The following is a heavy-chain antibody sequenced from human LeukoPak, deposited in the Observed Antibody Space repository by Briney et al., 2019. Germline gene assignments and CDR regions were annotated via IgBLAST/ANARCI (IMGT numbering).Heavy chain of an antibody. CDR3: ATGWGDVGAKHAEYFQH. Sequence: GASVKVSCKVSGYTLTELSMHWVRQAPGKGLEWMGGFDPEDGETIYAQKFQGRVTMTEDTSTDTAYMELSSLRSEDTAVYYCATGWGDVGAKHAEYFQHWGQGTLVTVSS. CDR2: FDPEDGET. CDR1: GYTLTELS. J-gene: IGHJ1*01. V-gene: IGHV1-24*01. D-gene: IGHD3-10*01.